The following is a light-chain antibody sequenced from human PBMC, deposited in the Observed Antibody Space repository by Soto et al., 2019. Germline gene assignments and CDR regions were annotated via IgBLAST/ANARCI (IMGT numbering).Light chain of an antibody. CDR2: DAF. CDR3: QQRRTWPIT. V-gene: IGKV3-11*01. J-gene: IGKJ5*01. Sequence: EIVLTQSPGTLSLSPGERATLSCRASQSINSYLAWYQQKPGQAPRLLIYDAFNRATGIPARFSGSGSGTDFTLTISSLEPEDFAVYYCQQRRTWPITFGQGTRLEIK. CDR1: QSINSY.